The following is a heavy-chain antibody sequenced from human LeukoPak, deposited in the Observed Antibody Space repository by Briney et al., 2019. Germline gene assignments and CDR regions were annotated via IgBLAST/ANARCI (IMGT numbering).Heavy chain of an antibody. CDR2: ISAYNGNT. Sequence: ASVTVSCTASGYTFTTYGISWVRQAPGQGLEWMGWISAYNGNTNYAQKLQGRVTMTTDTSTSTAYMELRSLRSDDTAVYYCARDYSSGWPNFDYWGQGTLVTVSS. V-gene: IGHV1-18*01. CDR1: GYTFTTYG. CDR3: ARDYSSGWPNFDY. J-gene: IGHJ4*02. D-gene: IGHD6-19*01.